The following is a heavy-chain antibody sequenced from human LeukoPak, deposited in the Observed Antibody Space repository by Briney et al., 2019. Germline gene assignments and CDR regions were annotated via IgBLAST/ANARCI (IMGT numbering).Heavy chain of an antibody. CDR2: IIPIFGTA. J-gene: IGHJ4*02. V-gene: IGHV1-69*13. CDR1: GYTFTSYG. D-gene: IGHD1/OR15-1a*01. CDR3: ASNLGITGTEDY. Sequence: SVKVSCKASGYTFTSYGISWVRQAPGQGLEWMGGIIPIFGTANYAQKFQGRVTITADESTSTAYMELSSLRSEDTAVYYCASNLGITGTEDYWGQGTLVTVSS.